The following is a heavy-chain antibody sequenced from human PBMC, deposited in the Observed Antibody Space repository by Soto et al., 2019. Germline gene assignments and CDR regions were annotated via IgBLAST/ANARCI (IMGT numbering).Heavy chain of an antibody. V-gene: IGHV4-34*01. CDR1: GGTSSGFY. J-gene: IGHJ4*02. CDR3: ARGYGSGSYYNY. D-gene: IGHD3-10*01. Sequence: QVHLEQWGAGLLKPSETLSLTCAVYGGTSSGFYWSWIRQPPGKGLEWIGEINRGGDTTYYPSLGSRLTISLDTSKNQFSLTLTSVTAADTAVYYCARGYGSGSYYNYWGQGTLVTVSS. CDR2: INRGGDT.